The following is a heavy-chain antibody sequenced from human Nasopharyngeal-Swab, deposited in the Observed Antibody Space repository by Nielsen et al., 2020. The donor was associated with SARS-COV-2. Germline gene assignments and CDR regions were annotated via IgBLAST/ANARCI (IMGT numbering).Heavy chain of an antibody. D-gene: IGHD2-15*01. V-gene: IGHV3-23*01. J-gene: IGHJ5*02. CDR3: AKDSGAGFCDGGSCFPTNH. Sequence: GESLKISCAASGLTFTSYAMNWVRQAPGEGLEWVSGMSGTGDNTYYADSVKGRFTISRDSSKNTLYLQMNSLRAEDTAVYYCAKDSGAGFCDGGSCFPTNHWGQGTLVTVSS. CDR2: MSGTGDNT. CDR1: GLTFTSYA.